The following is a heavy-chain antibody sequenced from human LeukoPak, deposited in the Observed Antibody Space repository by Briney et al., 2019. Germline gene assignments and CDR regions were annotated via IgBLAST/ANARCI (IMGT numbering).Heavy chain of an antibody. D-gene: IGHD3-10*01. V-gene: IGHV4-34*01. Sequence: PETLSLTCAVYGGSFSGYYWSWVRQPPGKGLEWIGEIIHSGSTNYNPSLKSRFTISVDTSKNQFSLKLSSVTAADTAVYHCARGRVTMVRRTGVFDPWGQGTLVTVSS. CDR1: GGSFSGYY. CDR3: ARGRVTMVRRTGVFDP. CDR2: IIHSGST. J-gene: IGHJ5*02.